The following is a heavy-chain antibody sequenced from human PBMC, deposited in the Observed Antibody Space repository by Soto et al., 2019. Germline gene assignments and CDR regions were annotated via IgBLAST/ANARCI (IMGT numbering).Heavy chain of an antibody. CDR3: CAGQFFSDY. J-gene: IGHJ4*02. V-gene: IGHV3-30*03. D-gene: IGHD2-8*02. CDR1: GFTFSSYG. CDR2: ISFDGSNT. Sequence: QVQLVESGGGVVQPGRSLRLSCAASGFTFSSYGMHWVRQAPGKGLEWVALISFDGSNTYYADSVKGRFTISRDNSQNTLYLQMHSLRAEDTSLYYCCAGQFFSDYWGQGALVTVSS.